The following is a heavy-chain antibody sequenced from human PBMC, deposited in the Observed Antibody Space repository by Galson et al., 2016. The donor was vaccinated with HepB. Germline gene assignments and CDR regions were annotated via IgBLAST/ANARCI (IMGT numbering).Heavy chain of an antibody. CDR3: ASGGSAMFDD. CDR2: ISTYNGNS. V-gene: IGHV1-18*01. Sequence: SVKVSCKASNYTSINYGIIWVRQAPGQGLEWMGWISTYNGNSDYAQKFQDRVTMTRDTSTSTAYMELRSLRSDDAAVFYCASGGSAMFDDWGQGTVVTVSS. D-gene: IGHD4-23*01. J-gene: IGHJ4*02. CDR1: NYTSINYG.